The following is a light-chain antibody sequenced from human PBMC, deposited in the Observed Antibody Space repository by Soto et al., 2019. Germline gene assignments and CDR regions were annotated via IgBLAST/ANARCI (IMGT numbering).Light chain of an antibody. CDR3: NQYNNSPYT. CDR2: EAS. V-gene: IGKV3-15*01. CDR1: QSVCSN. Sequence: EIVMTQSPAALSVSAGDRATITCRATQSVCSNLSWYQQKPGNAPRLLIYEASTMATGVPSRFSASGSGTEFTITISSLQPEDFATYYCNQYNNSPYTCGGGTKVEIK. J-gene: IGKJ4*01.